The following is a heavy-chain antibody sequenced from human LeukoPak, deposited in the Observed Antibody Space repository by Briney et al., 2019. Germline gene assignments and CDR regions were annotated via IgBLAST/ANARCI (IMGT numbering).Heavy chain of an antibody. Sequence: SETLSLTCTVSGGSISSYYWRWIRQPPGKGLEWIGYIYYSGGTNYNPSLKSRVTISVDTSKNQFSLKLSSVTAADTAVYYCARHPGSSWFSWFDPWGQGTLVTVYS. V-gene: IGHV4-59*08. D-gene: IGHD6-13*01. CDR1: GGSISSYY. J-gene: IGHJ5*02. CDR3: ARHPGSSWFSWFDP. CDR2: IYYSGGT.